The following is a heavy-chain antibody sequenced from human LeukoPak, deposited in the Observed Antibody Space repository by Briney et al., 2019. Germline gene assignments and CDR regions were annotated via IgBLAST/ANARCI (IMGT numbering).Heavy chain of an antibody. V-gene: IGHV3-21*01. J-gene: IGHJ4*02. Sequence: PGGSLRLSCVASGFTVNNNYMNWVRQAPGKGLEWVSSISSSSSYIYYADSVKGRFTISRDNAKNSLYLQMNSLRAEDTAVYYCARGLYCSSTSCYMVRASFDYWGQGTLVTVSS. D-gene: IGHD2-2*02. CDR2: ISSSSSYI. CDR3: ARGLYCSSTSCYMVRASFDY. CDR1: GFTVNNNY.